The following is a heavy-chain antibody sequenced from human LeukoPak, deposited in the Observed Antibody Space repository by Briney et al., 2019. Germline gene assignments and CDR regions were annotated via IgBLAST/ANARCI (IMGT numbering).Heavy chain of an antibody. CDR3: TRDSSLSSWYLYYFDY. Sequence: PGGSLRLSCTASGFTFGDYAMSWVRQAPGKGLEWVGVIRSKAYGGTTEYAASVKGRFTISRDDSKSIAYLQMNSLKTEDTAVYYCTRDSSLSSWYLYYFDYWGQGTLVTVSS. D-gene: IGHD6-13*01. CDR2: IRSKAYGGTT. J-gene: IGHJ4*02. V-gene: IGHV3-49*04. CDR1: GFTFGDYA.